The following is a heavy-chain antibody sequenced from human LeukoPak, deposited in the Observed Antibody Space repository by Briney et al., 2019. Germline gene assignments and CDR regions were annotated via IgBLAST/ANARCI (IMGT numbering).Heavy chain of an antibody. V-gene: IGHV4-39*02. CDR3: SRLTHSYYADTAGYYPYYYMDV. CDR1: GDSISSSDYY. D-gene: IGHD3-22*01. Sequence: SETLSLTCTVSGDSISSSDYYWGWIRQSPGKGLEWIGRISYSGKTFYDPSLKSRVTMSVDTSKNLFSLRLNSVTAADTAVYYCSRLTHSYYADTAGYYPYYYMDVWGEGATVTVSS. J-gene: IGHJ6*03. CDR2: ISYSGKT.